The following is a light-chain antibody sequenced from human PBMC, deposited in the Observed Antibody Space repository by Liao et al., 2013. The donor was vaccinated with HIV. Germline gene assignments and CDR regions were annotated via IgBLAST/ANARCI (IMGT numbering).Light chain of an antibody. CDR1: NIGSKS. Sequence: SYVLTQPPSVSVAPGKTATITCGGDNIGSKSAHWYQQKPGQAPLLVISYDNSRPSGIPERFSGSNSGNTATLTISGTQAMDEADYYCQAWDSSTYVVFGGGTKLTVL. J-gene: IGLJ2*01. V-gene: IGLV3-21*01. CDR2: YDN. CDR3: QAWDSSTYVV.